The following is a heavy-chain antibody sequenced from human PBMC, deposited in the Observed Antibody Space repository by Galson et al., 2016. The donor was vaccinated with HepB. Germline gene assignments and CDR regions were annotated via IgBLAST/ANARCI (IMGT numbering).Heavy chain of an antibody. V-gene: IGHV3-53*01. CDR3: ARDQGNYYYYGMDV. Sequence: SLRLSCAASEFTVSSNYMSWVCQAPGKGLEWVSVIYSGGTTYYADSVKGRFTISRDNSKNTLYLQMNSLRAEDTAVYYCARDQGNYYYYGMDVWGQGTTVTVSS. J-gene: IGHJ6*02. CDR1: EFTVSSNY. CDR2: IYSGGTT.